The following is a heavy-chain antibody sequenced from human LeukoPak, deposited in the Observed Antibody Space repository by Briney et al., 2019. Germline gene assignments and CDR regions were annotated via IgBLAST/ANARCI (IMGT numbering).Heavy chain of an antibody. D-gene: IGHD2-15*01. CDR3: ARHLYCSGGSCLYYFDY. CDR1: GYTFTSYY. J-gene: IGHJ4*02. CDR2: INPSGGST. Sequence: ASVKVSCKASGYTFTSYYMHWLRQAPGQGLEWMGIINPSGGSTSYAQKFQSRVTMTRDTSTSTVYMELSSLRSEDTAVYYCARHLYCSGGSCLYYFDYWGQGTLVTVSS. V-gene: IGHV1-46*03.